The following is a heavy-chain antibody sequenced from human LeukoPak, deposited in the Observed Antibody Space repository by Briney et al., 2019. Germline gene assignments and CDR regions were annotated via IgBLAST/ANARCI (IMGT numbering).Heavy chain of an antibody. Sequence: PSETLSLTGTFSGGSISSSGYYWSWIRQPPGKGLEWIGYIYYSGSTNYNPSLKSRVTISVDTSKNQFSLKLSSVTAADTAVYYCARGPTGTGWFDPWGQGTLVTVSS. CDR1: GGSISSSGYY. D-gene: IGHD1-14*01. J-gene: IGHJ5*01. CDR2: IYYSGST. CDR3: ARGPTGTGWFDP. V-gene: IGHV4-61*08.